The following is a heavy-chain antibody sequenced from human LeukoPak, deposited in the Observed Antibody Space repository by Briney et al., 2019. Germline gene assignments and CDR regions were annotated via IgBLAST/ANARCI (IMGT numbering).Heavy chain of an antibody. Sequence: SETLSLTCGVYSGSLSDTYWSWIRQPPGKGLEWIGEINPSGRTNYNPSLKSRVTMSIDTSKSQFSRKLSSVTAADTAVYYCARLSGYHFDYWGQGALVTVSS. CDR2: INPSGRT. D-gene: IGHD5-12*01. J-gene: IGHJ4*02. CDR1: SGSLSDTY. V-gene: IGHV4-34*01. CDR3: ARLSGYHFDY.